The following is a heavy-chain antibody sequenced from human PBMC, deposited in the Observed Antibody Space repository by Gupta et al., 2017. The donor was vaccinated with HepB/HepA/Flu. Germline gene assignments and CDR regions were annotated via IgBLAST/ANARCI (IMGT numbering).Heavy chain of an antibody. V-gene: IGHV3-66*01. Sequence: QLVESGGDLVQPGGSLRLSCAVSGFSVSDSPMGWVRQAPGKGLEWVSVIYSGGTTSYAPSMRDRFSISRDNFKNTVYLHMNTLGADDTAMYFCVRDRPEPGTDAFDIWGQGTMVTVSP. J-gene: IGHJ3*02. CDR1: GFSVSDSP. CDR3: VRDRPEPGTDAFDI. D-gene: IGHD6-13*01. CDR2: IYSGGTT.